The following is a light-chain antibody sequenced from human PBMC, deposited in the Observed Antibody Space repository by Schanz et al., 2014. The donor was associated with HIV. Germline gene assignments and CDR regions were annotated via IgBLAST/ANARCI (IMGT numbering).Light chain of an antibody. V-gene: IGKV1-5*03. CDR2: EAS. J-gene: IGKJ1*01. CDR1: QSISSE. CDR3: QQDNSFPWT. Sequence: DIQMTQSPSTLSASVGDRVSITCRSSQSISSELAWYQQKPGSAPKLLIYEASTLATGVPSRFSGSGSGTDFTLAISRLEPEDFATYYCQQDNSFPWTFGQGTKVEIK.